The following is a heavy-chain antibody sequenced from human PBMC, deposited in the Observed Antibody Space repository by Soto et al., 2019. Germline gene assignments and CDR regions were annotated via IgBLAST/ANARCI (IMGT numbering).Heavy chain of an antibody. Sequence: SETLSLTCAVSGGSFTSNNWWTWVRQPPGQGLEWIGEIYRTGSTYYNPSLKSRVTISVDTSKNQFSLKLSSVTAADTAVYYCARQGYVWGSYRPIDYWGQGTLVTVSS. J-gene: IGHJ4*02. CDR1: GGSFTSNNW. V-gene: IGHV4-4*02. CDR3: ARQGYVWGSYRPIDY. CDR2: IYRTGST. D-gene: IGHD3-16*02.